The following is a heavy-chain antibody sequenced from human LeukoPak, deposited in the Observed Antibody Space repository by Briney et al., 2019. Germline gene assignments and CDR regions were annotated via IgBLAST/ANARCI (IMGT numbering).Heavy chain of an antibody. CDR1: GGSFSGYY. J-gene: IGHJ4*02. V-gene: IGHV4-34*01. D-gene: IGHD3-22*01. CDR2: INHSGST. CDR3: ARGGYDSSGPSTY. Sequence: SETLSLTCAVYGGSFSGYYWSWIRQPPGKGLEWIGEINHSGSTNYNPSLKSRATISVDTSKNQFSLKLSSVTAADTAVYYCARGGYDSSGPSTYWGQGTLVTVSS.